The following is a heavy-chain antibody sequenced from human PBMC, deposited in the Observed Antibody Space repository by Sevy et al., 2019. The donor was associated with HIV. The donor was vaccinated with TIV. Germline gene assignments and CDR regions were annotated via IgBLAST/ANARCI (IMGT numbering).Heavy chain of an antibody. Sequence: GGSLRLSCTASGFTFGDYAMSWVRQAPGKGLEWVAFLKNKAYGGTPDHAASVKGRFTISRDDSKSIAYLQMNDLKTEDTGVYYWTRWKGAQSIFDYWGQGALVTVSS. V-gene: IGHV3-49*04. CDR2: LKNKAYGGTP. D-gene: IGHD1-1*01. J-gene: IGHJ4*02. CDR3: TRWKGAQSIFDY. CDR1: GFTFGDYA.